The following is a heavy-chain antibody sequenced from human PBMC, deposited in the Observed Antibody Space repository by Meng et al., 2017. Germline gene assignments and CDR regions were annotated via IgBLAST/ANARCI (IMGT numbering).Heavy chain of an antibody. D-gene: IGHD6-13*01. V-gene: IGHV3-7*01. CDR2: IKQDGSEK. J-gene: IGHJ3*02. CDR3: ARIGIAAAGKDAFDI. Sequence: GGSLRLSCAASGFTFSSYWMSWVRQAPGKGLEWVANIKQDGSEKYYVDSVKGRFTISRDNAKNSLYLQMNSLRAEDTAVYYCARIGIAAAGKDAFDIWGQGTMVTVSS. CDR1: GFTFSSYW.